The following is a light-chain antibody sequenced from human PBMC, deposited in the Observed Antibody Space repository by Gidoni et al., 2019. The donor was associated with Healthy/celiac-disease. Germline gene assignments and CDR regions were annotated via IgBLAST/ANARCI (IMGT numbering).Light chain of an antibody. CDR1: QSISSH. Sequence: DIQMTQSTSSLSASVGDRVTITCRASQSISSHLNWYQQKPVKAPKLLIYAASSFQIGVPSRFSGSGSGTDFTLTISSLQPEDFATYYCQQSYSTPLTFGGGTKVEIK. V-gene: IGKV1-39*01. CDR3: QQSYSTPLT. J-gene: IGKJ4*01. CDR2: AAS.